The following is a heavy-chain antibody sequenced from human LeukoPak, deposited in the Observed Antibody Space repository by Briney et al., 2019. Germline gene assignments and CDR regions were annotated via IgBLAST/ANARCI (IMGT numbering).Heavy chain of an antibody. D-gene: IGHD3-22*01. J-gene: IGHJ5*02. CDR2: INPNSGGT. CDR3: ARSGLYYYDSSGYYNNWFDP. Sequence: ASVEVSCKASGYTFTGYYLHWVRQAPGQGLEWMGWINPNSGGTNYAQKFQGRVTMTRDTSISAAYMELSRLRSDDTAVYYCARSGLYYYDSSGYYNNWFDPWGQGTLVTVSS. CDR1: GYTFTGYY. V-gene: IGHV1-2*02.